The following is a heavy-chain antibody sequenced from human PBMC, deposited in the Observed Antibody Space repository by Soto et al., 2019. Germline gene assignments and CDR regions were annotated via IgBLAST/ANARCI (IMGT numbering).Heavy chain of an antibody. V-gene: IGHV3-48*03. CDR1: GFTFSSYE. D-gene: IGHD3-22*01. CDR3: ARSSGSYRTFDY. J-gene: IGHJ4*02. CDR2: ISNSGSI. Sequence: PGGSLRLSCAASGFTFSSYEMNWVRQAPGKGLEWVSHISNSGSIYYADSVKGRFTISRDNAKNSLYLQMNSLRAEDTAVYYCARSSGSYRTFDYWGRGTLVTVSS.